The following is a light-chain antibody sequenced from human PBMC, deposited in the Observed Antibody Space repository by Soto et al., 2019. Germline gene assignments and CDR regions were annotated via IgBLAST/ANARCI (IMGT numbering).Light chain of an antibody. CDR3: SSFAGNNNLV. CDR1: SSDVGGYNY. Sequence: QSALTQPPSASGSPGQSVTISCTGTSSDVGGYNYVSWYQQHPGKAPKLMISEVSKRPSGVPDRFSGSKSGNTASLTVSGLQAEDEGAYYCSSFAGNNNLVFGGGTKVTVL. J-gene: IGLJ2*01. V-gene: IGLV2-8*01. CDR2: EVS.